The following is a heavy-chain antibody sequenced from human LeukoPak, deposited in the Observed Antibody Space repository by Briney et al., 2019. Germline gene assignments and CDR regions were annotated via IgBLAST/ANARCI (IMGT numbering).Heavy chain of an antibody. V-gene: IGHV3-23*01. CDR3: AKDPRVIVVGDAFDI. D-gene: IGHD3-22*01. Sequence: PGGSLRLSCVASGFTFTNYVMSWVRQAPGKGLEWVSAISDSGGSTYYADSVKGRFTISRDNSKNTLYLQMNSLRAEDTAVYYCAKDPRVIVVGDAFDIWGQGTLVTVPS. CDR2: ISDSGGST. J-gene: IGHJ3*02. CDR1: GFTFTNYV.